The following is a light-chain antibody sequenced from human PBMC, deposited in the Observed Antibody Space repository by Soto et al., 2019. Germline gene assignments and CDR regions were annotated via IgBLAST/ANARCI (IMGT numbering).Light chain of an antibody. CDR3: QQRSNWRSIT. CDR2: DAS. J-gene: IGKJ5*01. CDR1: QSVSSY. Sequence: EIVLTQSPATLSLSPGERATLSCRASQSVSSYLAWYQQKPGQAPRLLIYDASNRATGIQARFSGSGAGTDFTLTISSLEPEDFAVYYCQQRSNWRSITFGQGTRLEIK. V-gene: IGKV3-11*01.